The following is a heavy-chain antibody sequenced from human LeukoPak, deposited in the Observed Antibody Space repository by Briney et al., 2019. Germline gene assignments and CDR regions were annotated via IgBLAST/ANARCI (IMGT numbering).Heavy chain of an antibody. J-gene: IGHJ4*02. CDR3: ATTFHYGSGSYCFDY. D-gene: IGHD3-10*01. CDR1: GFTFSSYA. Sequence: GGSLRLSCAASGFTFSSYAMSWVRQAPGKGLEWVSAISGSGGSTYYADSVKGRFTISRDNSKNTLYLQMNSLRAEDTAIYYCATTFHYGSGSYCFDYWGQGTLVTVSS. V-gene: IGHV3-23*01. CDR2: ISGSGGST.